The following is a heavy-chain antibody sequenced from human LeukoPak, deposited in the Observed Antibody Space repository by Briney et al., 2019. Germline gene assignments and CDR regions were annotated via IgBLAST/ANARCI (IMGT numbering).Heavy chain of an antibody. D-gene: IGHD3-16*02. CDR1: GFTFSSYG. CDR2: IWYDGSNK. CDR3: ARDYDYIWGGYRPGGLDY. J-gene: IGHJ4*02. V-gene: IGHV3-33*01. Sequence: GGSLRLSCAASGFTFSSYGIHWVRQAPGKGLEWVAIIWYDGSNKYYADSVKGRFTISRDNSKNTLYLQMNSLRAEDTAVYYCARDYDYIWGGYRPGGLDYWGQGTLVTVSS.